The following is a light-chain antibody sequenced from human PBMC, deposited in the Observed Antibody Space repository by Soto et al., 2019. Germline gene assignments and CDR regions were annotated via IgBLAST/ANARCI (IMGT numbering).Light chain of an antibody. CDR1: QSVSSSY. CDR3: QQYDSSPLT. Sequence: EIVLTQSPGTLSLSPGERATLSCRASQSVSSSYLAWYQQKPGQAPRLLIYGASSRATGIPDRFSGSGSGRQFTLTISRLEPEDVAVYYCQQYDSSPLTFGGGTKVEIK. V-gene: IGKV3-20*01. J-gene: IGKJ4*02. CDR2: GAS.